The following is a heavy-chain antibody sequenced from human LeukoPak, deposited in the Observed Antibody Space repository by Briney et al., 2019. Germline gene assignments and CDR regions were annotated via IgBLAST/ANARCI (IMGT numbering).Heavy chain of an antibody. CDR2: ICGSGST. V-gene: IGHV3-23*01. CDR3: VKGGQDCSPTTCYCD. CDR1: GYILNNYA. D-gene: IGHD2-2*01. Sequence: PGGSLRHSRVPSGYILNNYAVSWVRQAPRKGLEWVSEICGSGSTYYAHSVKGRFTIPRDNHKNTGYLQMNSLRDEHTPVYYCVKGGQDCSPTTCYCDWGQGTLVTVSS. J-gene: IGHJ4*02.